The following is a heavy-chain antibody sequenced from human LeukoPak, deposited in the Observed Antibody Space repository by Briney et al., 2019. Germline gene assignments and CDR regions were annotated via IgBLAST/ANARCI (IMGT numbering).Heavy chain of an antibody. J-gene: IGHJ6*03. CDR1: GYTFTSYA. V-gene: IGHV1-18*01. CDR2: ISAYNGNT. Sequence: ASVKVSCKASGYTFTSYAISWVRQAPGQGLEWMGWISAYNGNTNYAQKLQGRVTMTTDTSTSTAYMELRSLISDDTAVYYCARHQLVRYYYYYMDVWGKGTTVTVSS. CDR3: ARHQLVRYYYYYMDV. D-gene: IGHD6-13*01.